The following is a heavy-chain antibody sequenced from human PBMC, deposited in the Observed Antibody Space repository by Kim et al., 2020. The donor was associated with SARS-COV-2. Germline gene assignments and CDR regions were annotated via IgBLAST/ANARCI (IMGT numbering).Heavy chain of an antibody. J-gene: IGHJ4*02. V-gene: IGHV3-74*01. CDR3: ASLSNKYVGDKFDY. CDR2: VNSDGSRT. CDR1: GFTFSSYW. Sequence: GGSLRLSCVASGFTFSSYWMSWVRQAPGKGLEWVSRVNSDGSRTSYADSVKGRFTISRDNARNTLTLQMNSLRAEDTAVYYCASLSNKYVGDKFDYWGQGTLVTVSS. D-gene: IGHD3-10*01.